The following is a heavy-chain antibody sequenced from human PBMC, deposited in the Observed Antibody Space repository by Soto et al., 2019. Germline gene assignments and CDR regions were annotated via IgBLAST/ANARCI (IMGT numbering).Heavy chain of an antibody. Sequence: QVQLQESGPGLVKPSETLSLPCTVSGGSISSYYWSWIRQPPGKGLEWIGYTYYSGSTNYNPSLKSRVTISVDTSKNQFSLKLSSVTAADTAVYYCARGGWRLIDYWGQGTLVTVSS. CDR3: ARGGWRLIDY. CDR1: GGSISSYY. J-gene: IGHJ4*02. CDR2: TYYSGST. V-gene: IGHV4-59*08. D-gene: IGHD2-21*02.